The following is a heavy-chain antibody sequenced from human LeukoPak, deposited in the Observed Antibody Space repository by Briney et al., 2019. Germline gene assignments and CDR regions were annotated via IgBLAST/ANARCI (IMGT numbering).Heavy chain of an antibody. CDR3: ARDPLRSTWSTYYNALDV. D-gene: IGHD6-13*01. Sequence: ASVKVSCKASGYRFTSYAINWVRQAPGQGLEWMGWISAYNGNTDYAQKFQGRVTMTTGTSTSTAYMELRSLTSDDTAVYYCARDPLRSTWSTYYNALDVWGQGTTVTVSS. J-gene: IGHJ6*02. V-gene: IGHV1-18*01. CDR2: ISAYNGNT. CDR1: GYRFTSYA.